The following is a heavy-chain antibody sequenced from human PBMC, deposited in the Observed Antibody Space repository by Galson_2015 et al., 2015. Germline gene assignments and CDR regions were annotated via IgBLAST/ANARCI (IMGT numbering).Heavy chain of an antibody. CDR2: ISSGSSTI. Sequence: SLRLSCAASRFTFSSYGVHWVRQAPGKGLEWVSYISSGSSTIHYADSVKGRFTVSRDNAKNSLYLQMNSLRDEDTAVYYCARGGPRLDTIFPYYFDYWGQGTLVTVSS. CDR3: ARGGPRLDTIFPYYFDY. D-gene: IGHD3-9*01. J-gene: IGHJ4*02. V-gene: IGHV3-48*02. CDR1: RFTFSSYG.